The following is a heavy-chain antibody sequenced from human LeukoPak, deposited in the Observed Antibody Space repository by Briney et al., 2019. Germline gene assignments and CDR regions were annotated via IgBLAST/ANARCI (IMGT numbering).Heavy chain of an antibody. CDR2: INPNSGGT. J-gene: IGHJ4*02. D-gene: IGHD6-13*01. CDR1: GYTFTGYY. V-gene: IGHV1-2*02. Sequence: ASVKVSCEASGYTFTGYYMHWVRQAPGQGLEWMGWINPNSGGTNYAQKFQGRVTMTRDTSISTAYMELSRLRSDDTAVYYCARPYSSSWYFDYWGQGTLVTVSS. CDR3: ARPYSSSWYFDY.